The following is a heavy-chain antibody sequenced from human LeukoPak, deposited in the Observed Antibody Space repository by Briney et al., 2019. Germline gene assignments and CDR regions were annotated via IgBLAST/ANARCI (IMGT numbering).Heavy chain of an antibody. Sequence: ASVKVSCKASGYTFSSYGISWVRQAPGQGLEWMGWSSTYNGNTNYAQKLQGRVTMATETSTSTAYMELRSLSSDDTAVYYCARGNNGIFDSWGQGTLDTVSS. CDR3: ARGNNGIFDS. V-gene: IGHV1-18*01. J-gene: IGHJ4*02. D-gene: IGHD1/OR15-1a*01. CDR1: GYTFSSYG. CDR2: SSTYNGNT.